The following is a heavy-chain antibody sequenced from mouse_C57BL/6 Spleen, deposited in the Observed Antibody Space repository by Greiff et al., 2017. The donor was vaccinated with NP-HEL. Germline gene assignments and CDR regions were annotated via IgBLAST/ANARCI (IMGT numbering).Heavy chain of an antibody. J-gene: IGHJ3*01. CDR2: IDPSDSYT. D-gene: IGHD2-4*01. CDR3: ARRRDYWFAY. CDR1: GYTFTSYW. Sequence: QVQLQQPGAELVKPGASVKLSCKASGYTFTSYWMQWVKQRPGQGLEWIGEIDPSDSYTNYNQKFKGKATLTVDTSSSTAYMQLSSLISEDSAVYYCARRRDYWFAYWGQGTLVTVSA. V-gene: IGHV1-50*01.